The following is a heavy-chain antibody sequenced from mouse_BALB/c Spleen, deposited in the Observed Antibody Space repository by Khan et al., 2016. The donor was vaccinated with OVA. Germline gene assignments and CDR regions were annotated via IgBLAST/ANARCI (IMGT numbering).Heavy chain of an antibody. CDR3: ARISSYWYSDV. D-gene: IGHD6-2*01. CDR1: GYTFTNYG. V-gene: IGHV9-1*02. Sequence: QIQLVQSGPELKKPGETVKISCKASGYTFTNYGMNWVKQAPGKGLKWMGWINTYTGDPTYADDFKGRFVFSLDTSASTAYLQISNLKNEDKTTYFCARISSYWYSDVWGAGTTVTVSS. CDR2: INTYTGDP. J-gene: IGHJ1*01.